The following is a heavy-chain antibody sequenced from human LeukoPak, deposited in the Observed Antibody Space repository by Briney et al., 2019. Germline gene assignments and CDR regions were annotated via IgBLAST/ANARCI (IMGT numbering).Heavy chain of an antibody. CDR2: ISSSSGYI. V-gene: IGHV3-21*06. CDR1: GFTFSSYS. J-gene: IGHJ6*03. CDR3: ARKDCSSASCSASHYYRYYMDV. D-gene: IGHD2-2*01. Sequence: NPGGSLRLSCAASGFTFSSYSMNWVRQAPGKGLEWVSSISSSSGYIYYADSVKGRFTISRDNAKNSLYLQMNSLRAEDTAVYFCARKDCSSASCSASHYYRYYMDVWGKGTTVTVSS.